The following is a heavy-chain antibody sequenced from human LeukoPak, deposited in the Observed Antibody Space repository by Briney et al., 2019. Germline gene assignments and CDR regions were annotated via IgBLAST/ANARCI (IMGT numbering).Heavy chain of an antibody. V-gene: IGHV3-48*01. J-gene: IGHJ4*02. CDR2: ISSSGITK. D-gene: IGHD4-23*01. Sequence: GGSLRLSCAASGFTFSSYTFNWVRQAPGKGLEWVSYISSSGITKYYANSVKGRFTMSRDNAKNSLYLQMDSLRAEDTAVYYCARALTPDYWGQGTLVTVSS. CDR3: ARALTPDY. CDR1: GFTFSSYT.